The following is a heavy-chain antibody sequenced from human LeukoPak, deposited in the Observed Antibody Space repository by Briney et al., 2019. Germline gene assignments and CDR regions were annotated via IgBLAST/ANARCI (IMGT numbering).Heavy chain of an antibody. CDR2: AYYRCKWYN. V-gene: IGHV6-1*01. CDR1: GDSVSSNSAA. CDR3: ARAIGGSYYGKTRLTFGWYFDL. J-gene: IGHJ2*01. Sequence: SQTLSLTCAISGDSVSSNSAAWNWIRQSPSRGLEWLGRAYYRCKWYNDYAVSVKSRITINPDTSKNQFSLQLNSVTPEDTAVYYCARAIGGSYYGKTRLTFGWYFDLWGRGTLVTVSS. D-gene: IGHD1-26*01.